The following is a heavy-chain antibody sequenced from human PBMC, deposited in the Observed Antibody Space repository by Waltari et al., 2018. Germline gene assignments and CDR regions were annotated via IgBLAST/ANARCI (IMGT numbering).Heavy chain of an antibody. CDR2: IYTSGST. CDR1: GGSISSYY. V-gene: IGHV4-4*07. Sequence: QVQLQESGPGLVKPSETLSLTCTVSGGSISSYYWSWIRQPAGKGLEWIWRIYTSGSTNYNPSLKSRVTMSVDTSKNQFSLKLSSVTAADTAVYYCARDGVIAISDAFGIWGQGTMVTVSS. D-gene: IGHD2-21*01. J-gene: IGHJ3*02. CDR3: ARDGVIAISDAFGI.